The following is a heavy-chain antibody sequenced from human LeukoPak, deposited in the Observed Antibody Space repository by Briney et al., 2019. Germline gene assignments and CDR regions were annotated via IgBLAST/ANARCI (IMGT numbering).Heavy chain of an antibody. CDR2: VTPTTGNT. CDR1: GYTFTSYD. J-gene: IGHJ4*02. V-gene: IGHV1-8*03. D-gene: IGHD2-8*01. CDR3: ARGETQCKDY. Sequence: ASVKVSCKASGYTFTSYDINWVRQAPGQGLEWMGWVTPTTGNTGYAQKFQGRVTITRDTSIGTTYLELSSLRSEDTAMYYCARGETQCKDYWGQGTLVTVSS.